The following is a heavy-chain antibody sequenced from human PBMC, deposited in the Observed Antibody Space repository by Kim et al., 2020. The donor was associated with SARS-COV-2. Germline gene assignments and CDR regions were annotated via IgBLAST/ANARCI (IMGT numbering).Heavy chain of an antibody. Sequence: GGSLRLSCAASGFTFSDYYMSWIRQAPGKGLEWVSYISSSGSTIYYADSVKGRFTISRDNAKNSLYLQMNSLRAEDTAVYYCARDLRGSGSYYSLLSPWGPKNYYYYGMDVWGQVTTVTVSS. V-gene: IGHV3-11*04. CDR1: GFTFSDYY. CDR3: ARDLRGSGSYYSLLSPWGPKNYYYYGMDV. CDR2: ISSSGSTI. D-gene: IGHD3-10*01. J-gene: IGHJ6*02.